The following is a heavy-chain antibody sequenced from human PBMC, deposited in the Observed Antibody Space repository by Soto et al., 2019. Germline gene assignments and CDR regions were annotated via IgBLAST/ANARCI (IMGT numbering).Heavy chain of an antibody. CDR1: GGSISSGDYY. CDR2: IYYSGST. CDR3: ARLWFGELFYFDY. V-gene: IGHV4-30-4*01. Sequence: PSETLSLTCTVSGGSISSGDYYWSWIRQPPGKGLEWIGYIYYSGSTYYNPSLKSRVTISVDTSKNQFSLKLSSVTAADTAVYYCARLWFGELFYFDYWGQGTLVTVSS. J-gene: IGHJ4*02. D-gene: IGHD3-10*01.